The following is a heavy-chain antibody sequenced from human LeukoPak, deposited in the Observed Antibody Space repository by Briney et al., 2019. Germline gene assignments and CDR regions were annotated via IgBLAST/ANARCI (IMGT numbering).Heavy chain of an antibody. Sequence: PSETLSLTCAVYGAYLSDYYWSWIRQSPGKGLQWIGEVAHKGPTVYSPTLNRNYNPSLKSRVTMSVDTSKNQFSLKLSSVTAADTAVYYCAREGAVAVAGPDYWGQGTLVTVSS. J-gene: IGHJ4*02. CDR2: VAHKGPT. V-gene: IGHV4-59*12. CDR1: GAYLSDYY. CDR3: AREGAVAVAGPDY. D-gene: IGHD6-19*01.